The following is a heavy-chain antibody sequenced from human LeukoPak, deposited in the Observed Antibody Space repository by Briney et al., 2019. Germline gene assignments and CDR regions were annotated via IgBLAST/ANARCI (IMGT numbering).Heavy chain of an antibody. J-gene: IGHJ5*02. CDR2: IYYSGST. D-gene: IGHD4-17*01. CDR3: ARVGPYGDYVHWFDP. V-gene: IGHV4-31*03. CDR1: GGSISSGGYY. Sequence: PSQTLSLTCTVSGGSISSGGYYWSWLRQHPGKGLEWIGYIYYSGSTYYNPSLKSRVTISVDTSKNQFSLKLSSVTAADTAVYYCARVGPYGDYVHWFDPWGQGTLVTVSS.